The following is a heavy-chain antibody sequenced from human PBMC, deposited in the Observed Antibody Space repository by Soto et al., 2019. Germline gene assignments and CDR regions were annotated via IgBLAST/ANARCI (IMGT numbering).Heavy chain of an antibody. D-gene: IGHD3-22*01. CDR3: ARDPGTGYYDSSGYYYD. Sequence: GGSLRLSCAASGFTLSSYWMHWVRQAPGKGLVWVSRINSDGSSTSYADSVKGRFTISRDNAKNTLYLQMNSLRAEDTAVYYCARDPGTGYYDSSGYYYDWGQGTLVTVSS. CDR1: GFTLSSYW. CDR2: INSDGSST. V-gene: IGHV3-74*01. J-gene: IGHJ4*02.